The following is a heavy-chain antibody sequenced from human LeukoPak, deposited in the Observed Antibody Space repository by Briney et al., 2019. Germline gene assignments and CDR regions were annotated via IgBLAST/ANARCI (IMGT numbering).Heavy chain of an antibody. V-gene: IGHV3-53*01. D-gene: IGHD6-6*01. CDR1: GFTVSSNY. Sequence: GGSLRLSCAASGFTVSSNYMSWVRQAPGKGLEWVSVIYSGGSTYYADSVKGRFTISRDNSKNTLYLQMSSLRAEDTAVYYCARDLTIAARPAGWGQGTLVTVSS. CDR2: IYSGGST. CDR3: ARDLTIAARPAG. J-gene: IGHJ4*02.